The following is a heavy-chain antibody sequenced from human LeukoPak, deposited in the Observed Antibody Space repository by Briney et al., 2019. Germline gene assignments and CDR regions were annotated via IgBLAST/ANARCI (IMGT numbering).Heavy chain of an antibody. CDR1: GFTLSTNA. CDR3: ARMRAVAGTFDY. D-gene: IGHD6-19*01. V-gene: IGHV3-23*01. Sequence: GGSLRLSCLTSGFTLSTNAMSWVRQAPGKGLEWISGISGSGASTYYADSVKGRFTISRDNAKNSLYLQMNSLRAEDTAVYYCARMRAVAGTFDYWGQGTLVTVSS. J-gene: IGHJ4*02. CDR2: ISGSGAST.